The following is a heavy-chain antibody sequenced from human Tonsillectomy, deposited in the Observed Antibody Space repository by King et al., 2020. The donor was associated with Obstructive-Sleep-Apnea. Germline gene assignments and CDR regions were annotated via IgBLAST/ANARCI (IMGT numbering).Heavy chain of an antibody. V-gene: IGHV3-23*04. CDR3: AKEGGGSGVYWVDS. D-gene: IGHD3-10*01. J-gene: IGHJ4*02. Sequence: VQLVESGGGMVQPGGSLRLSFAASGFTFSSYGLSWVRQAPGRGLDWVSSINTRGTTFSGGSVRGRFSISRDNSKYTVNLQVNSLRAEDTALYYCAKEGGGSGVYWVDSWGQGTLVTVSS. CDR2: INTRGTT. CDR1: GFTFSSYG.